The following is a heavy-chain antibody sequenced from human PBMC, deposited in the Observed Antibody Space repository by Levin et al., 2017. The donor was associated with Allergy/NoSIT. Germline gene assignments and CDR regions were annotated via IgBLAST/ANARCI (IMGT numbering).Heavy chain of an antibody. D-gene: IGHD2-21*01. Sequence: GGSLRLSCAVSGFTVTNNYMAWVRQAPGKGLEWVSILYSGGRTYYADSMKGRFTISRDNSKNTVYLQMNSLRPEDTAVYYCASRVTGEEHMLDYWGQGTLVTVSS. V-gene: IGHV3-53*01. CDR3: ASRVTGEEHMLDY. J-gene: IGHJ4*02. CDR1: GFTVTNNY. CDR2: LYSGGRT.